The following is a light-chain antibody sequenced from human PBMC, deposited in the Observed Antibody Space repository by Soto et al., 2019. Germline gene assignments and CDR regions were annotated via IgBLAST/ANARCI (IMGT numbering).Light chain of an antibody. CDR1: QDITNY. J-gene: IGKJ5*01. V-gene: IGKV1-33*01. CDR2: DAS. Sequence: DIQMTQSPSSLSASVGDRVTFTCQASQDITNYLNWYQQKPGRAPRLLLYDASSLETGVPSRFSGSGSGTDFTLTISSLQPEDVATYYCQHYDHLPITFGQGTRLEIK. CDR3: QHYDHLPIT.